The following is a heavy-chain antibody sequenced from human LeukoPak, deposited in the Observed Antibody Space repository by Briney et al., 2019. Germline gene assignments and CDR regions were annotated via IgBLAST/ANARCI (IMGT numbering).Heavy chain of an antibody. CDR1: GGSISSYY. CDR2: IYYSGST. J-gene: IGHJ4*02. Sequence: SETLSLTCTVSGGSISSYYWSWIRQPPGKGLEWIGYIYYSGSTNYNPSLKSRVTISVDTSKNQFSLKLSSVTAADTAVYYCARARLRWPRPGCYFDYWGQGTLVTVSS. V-gene: IGHV4-59*01. D-gene: IGHD4-23*01. CDR3: ARARLRWPRPGCYFDY.